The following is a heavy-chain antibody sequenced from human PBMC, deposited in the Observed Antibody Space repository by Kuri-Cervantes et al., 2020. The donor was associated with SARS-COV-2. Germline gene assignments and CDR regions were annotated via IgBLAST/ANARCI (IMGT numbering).Heavy chain of an antibody. D-gene: IGHD1-7*01. V-gene: IGHV4-61*01. CDR2: IYYSGSA. CDR3: ARGGLELQPGYFRH. CDR1: GGSVSRGSYY. J-gene: IGHJ1*01. Sequence: GSLRLSCTVSGGSVSRGSYYWSWTRQPPGKGLEWIGYIYYSGSANYNPSLKSRVTISVDTAKNHFSLKLNSVTAADTAVYYCARGGLELQPGYFRHWGQGTLVTVSS.